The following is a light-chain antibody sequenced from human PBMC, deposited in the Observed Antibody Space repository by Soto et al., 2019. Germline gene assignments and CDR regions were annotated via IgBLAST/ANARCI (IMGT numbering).Light chain of an antibody. Sequence: QSALTQPASVSGSPGQSITISCTGTSSDVCGYNYVSWYQQHPGKAPKLMIYDVSNRPSGVSNRFSGSNSGNTASLTISGLQAEDEGDYYCSSYTRGSTLVFGGGTKLTVL. CDR3: SSYTRGSTLV. CDR2: DVS. J-gene: IGLJ2*01. V-gene: IGLV2-14*01. CDR1: SSDVCGYNY.